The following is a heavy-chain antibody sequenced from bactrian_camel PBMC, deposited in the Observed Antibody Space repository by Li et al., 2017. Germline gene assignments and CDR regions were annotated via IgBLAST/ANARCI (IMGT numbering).Heavy chain of an antibody. D-gene: IGHD6*01. V-gene: IGHV3S1*01. CDR2: ISDDSRTT. J-gene: IGHJ4*01. Sequence: VQLVESGGGLVKPGGSLTLSCAASGFTFSSNGMYWVRQAPGKEFEWVASISDDSRTTDYGGFLKTRFTISRDNAKNTVYLQMNSLRTEDTGTYYCAKSLASALNGTGRSPGTQVTVS. CDR1: GFTFSSNG.